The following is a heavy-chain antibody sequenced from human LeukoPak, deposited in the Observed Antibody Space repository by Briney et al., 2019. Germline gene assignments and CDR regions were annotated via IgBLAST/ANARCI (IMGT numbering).Heavy chain of an antibody. Sequence: GASVKVSCKASGYTFTSYGISWVRQAPGQGLEWMGWISAHNGNTNYAQKLQDRFTMTTDTSTSTAYMELRNLRSDDTAVYYCARATYGGYYFDYWGQGTLVTVSS. CDR2: ISAHNGNT. J-gene: IGHJ4*02. D-gene: IGHD4-23*01. CDR3: ARATYGGYYFDY. V-gene: IGHV1-18*01. CDR1: GYTFTSYG.